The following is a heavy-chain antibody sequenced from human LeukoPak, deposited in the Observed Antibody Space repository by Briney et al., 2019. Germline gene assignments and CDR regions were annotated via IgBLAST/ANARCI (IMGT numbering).Heavy chain of an antibody. CDR2: IYYSGST. CDR3: ARVRGLHSAVAFDI. J-gene: IGHJ3*02. Sequence: KPSETLSLTCTVSGGSIGSSSYYWGWIRQPPGKGLEWIGSIYYSGSTYYNPSLKIRVTISVDTSKNQFSLRLSSVTAADTAVYYCARVRGLHSAVAFDIWGQGTMVTVSS. D-gene: IGHD2/OR15-2a*01. CDR1: GGSIGSSSYY. V-gene: IGHV4-39*01.